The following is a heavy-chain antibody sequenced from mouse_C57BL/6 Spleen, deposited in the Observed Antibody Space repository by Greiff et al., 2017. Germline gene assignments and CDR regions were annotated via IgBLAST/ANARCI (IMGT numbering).Heavy chain of an antibody. J-gene: IGHJ2*01. CDR3: ASGFDSYFDY. CDR1: GYTFTSYW. V-gene: IGHV1-69*01. Sequence: QVQLQQPGAELVMPGASVKLSCKASGYTFTSYWMHWVKQRPGQGLEWIGEIDPSDSYTNYNQKFKGKSTLTVDKSSSTAYMQLSSLTSEDSAVYYCASGFDSYFDYWGQGTTLTGSS. CDR2: IDPSDSYT.